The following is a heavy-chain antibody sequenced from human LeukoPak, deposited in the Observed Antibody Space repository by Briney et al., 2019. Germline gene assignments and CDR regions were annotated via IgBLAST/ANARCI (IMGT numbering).Heavy chain of an antibody. CDR1: GYTFTRYG. V-gene: IGHV1-18*01. CDR3: ARRGHSSGYYYFDY. Sequence: ASVKVSCRASGYTFTRYGISWVRQAPGQGLEWMGWISAYNGNTNYAQKVQGRATMTTDTSTSTAYMEVRSLRSDDTAVYYCARRGHSSGYYYFDYWGQGTLVTVSS. CDR2: ISAYNGNT. J-gene: IGHJ4*02. D-gene: IGHD3-22*01.